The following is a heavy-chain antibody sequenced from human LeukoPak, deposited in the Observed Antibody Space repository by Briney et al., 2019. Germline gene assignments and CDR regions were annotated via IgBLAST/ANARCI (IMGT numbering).Heavy chain of an antibody. J-gene: IGHJ4*02. CDR2: ISTSSNI. CDR1: GFAFSSYS. D-gene: IGHD3-10*01. V-gene: IGHV3-21*01. Sequence: GGSLRLSCAASGFAFSSYSMNWVCQAPGKGLEWVSSISTSSNIYYADSVKGRFTISRDNAKNSLYLQMNSLRAEDTAVYYCARDRTYGSGSYSFDYWGQGTLVTVSS. CDR3: ARDRTYGSGSYSFDY.